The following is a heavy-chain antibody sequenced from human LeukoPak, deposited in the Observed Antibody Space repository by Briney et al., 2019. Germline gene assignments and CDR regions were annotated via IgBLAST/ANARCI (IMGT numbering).Heavy chain of an antibody. J-gene: IGHJ4*02. Sequence: GGSLRLSCTASGFTFSSYAMTWVRQAPGKGLEWVSAISGSGGSTYYADSVKGRFTISRDHSKNTLYLQVNSLRAEDTAVYYCAKALRIYGNAEFDYWGQGTLVTVSS. CDR1: GFTFSSYA. CDR3: AKALRIYGNAEFDY. D-gene: IGHD4-11*01. V-gene: IGHV3-23*01. CDR2: ISGSGGST.